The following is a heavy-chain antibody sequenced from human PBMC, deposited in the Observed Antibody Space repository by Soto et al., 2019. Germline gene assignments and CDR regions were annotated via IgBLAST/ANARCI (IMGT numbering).Heavy chain of an antibody. Sequence: GASVKVSCKASGYTFTVYYMHGVLQAAVQGREWMGWINPNSGGTNYAQKFQGWVTMTRDTSISTAYTELSRLRSDDTAVYYCARDHDPGWHPRSYGPGFDPWGQGTLVTV. CDR2: INPNSGGT. J-gene: IGHJ5*02. D-gene: IGHD5-18*01. V-gene: IGHV1-2*04. CDR3: ARDHDPGWHPRSYGPGFDP. CDR1: GYTFTVYY.